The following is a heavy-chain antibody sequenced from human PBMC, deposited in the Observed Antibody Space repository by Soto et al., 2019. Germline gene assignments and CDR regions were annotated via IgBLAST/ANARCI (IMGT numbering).Heavy chain of an antibody. J-gene: IGHJ3*02. CDR1: GDRVSSNSVA. V-gene: IGHV6-1*01. CDR3: ARGRFNAFGI. D-gene: IGHD3-3*01. Sequence: QVQLQQSGPGLVKPSQTLSLTCAISGDRVSSNSVAWNWIRQSPSRGLEWLGRTYYRSKWFNDYGVTVKGGITINPDTSKNQFSLQLNSVTPEDTAVYYCARGRFNAFGIWGQGTMVTVSS. CDR2: TYYRSKWFN.